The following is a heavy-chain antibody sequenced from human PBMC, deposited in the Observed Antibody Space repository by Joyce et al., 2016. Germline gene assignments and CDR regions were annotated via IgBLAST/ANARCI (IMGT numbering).Heavy chain of an antibody. V-gene: IGHV1-18*01. J-gene: IGHJ3*02. CDR3: ARDIHYYNSSGYYWGAFDI. CDR2: ISAHHGNT. D-gene: IGHD3-22*01. CDR1: GYIFTTYG. Sequence: QVQLVQSGSEVKKPGASVAVSCKASGYIFTTYGISWGRQAPGQGFEWMGWISAHHGNTKYAQKCQGRVTMTLDTSTSTAYMELGSRSSDDTAVYYCARDIHYYNSSGYYWGAFDIWGQGTMVSVSS.